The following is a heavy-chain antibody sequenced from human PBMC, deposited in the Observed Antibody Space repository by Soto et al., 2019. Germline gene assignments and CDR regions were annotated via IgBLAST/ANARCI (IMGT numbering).Heavy chain of an antibody. CDR3: GNGGRQWLVTSDFNY. J-gene: IGHJ4*02. Sequence: VQLVESGGGVVQPGRSLRLSCAASGFTFSDYAMHWVRQAPGKGLEWVAVVSHDGRNTHYADSVKGRFTISRDSSKNTVSLQMTSRRAEDTAVYCCGNGGRQWLVTSDFNYWGQGALVTVSS. D-gene: IGHD6-19*01. V-gene: IGHV3-30*18. CDR1: GFTFSDYA. CDR2: VSHDGRNT.